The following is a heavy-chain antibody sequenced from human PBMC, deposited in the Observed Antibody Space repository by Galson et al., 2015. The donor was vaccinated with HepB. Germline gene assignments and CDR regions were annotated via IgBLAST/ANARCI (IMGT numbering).Heavy chain of an antibody. CDR1: GFTFRNYA. CDR2: ISSGGTNT. Sequence: SLRLSCAASGFTFRNYAMNWVRQAPGKGLEWVSVISSGGTNTYYADSVKGRFTVSRDNSKNTLYLQMNSLRAEDTAIFYCAKDGILPCGLACHFDHWGQGTLVTVSS. J-gene: IGHJ4*02. V-gene: IGHV3-23*03. CDR3: AKDGILPCGLACHFDH. D-gene: IGHD2-21*01.